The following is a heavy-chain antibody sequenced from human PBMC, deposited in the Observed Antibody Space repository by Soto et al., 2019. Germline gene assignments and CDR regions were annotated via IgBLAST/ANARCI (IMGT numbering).Heavy chain of an antibody. D-gene: IGHD2-2*01. V-gene: IGHV3-23*01. J-gene: IGHJ4*02. CDR2: ISGTGDTT. Sequence: GGSLRLSCAASGFTFTNFAMNWVRQAPGKGLEWVSVISGTGDTTYNADSVKGRFTVSRDNSMNTAFLQMNSLRAEDTALYYCAKGYCSSTSCSFDYWGQGTLVTVSS. CDR1: GFTFTNFA. CDR3: AKGYCSSTSCSFDY.